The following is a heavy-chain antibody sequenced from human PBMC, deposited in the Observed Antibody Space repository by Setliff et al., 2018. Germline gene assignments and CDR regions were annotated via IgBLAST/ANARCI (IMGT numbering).Heavy chain of an antibody. D-gene: IGHD1-1*01. V-gene: IGHV4-39*01. CDR1: GASLNSGTYY. CDR2: IFYRGDT. CDR3: ARTGTYRYFDY. J-gene: IGHJ4*02. Sequence: SETLSLTCTVSGASLNSGTYYWGWIRQPPGKGLEWIGRIFYRGDTYYNASLKGRLTISVDTAQNQFSLRLTSVTAADTAVYYCARTGTYRYFDYWGQGALVTVSS.